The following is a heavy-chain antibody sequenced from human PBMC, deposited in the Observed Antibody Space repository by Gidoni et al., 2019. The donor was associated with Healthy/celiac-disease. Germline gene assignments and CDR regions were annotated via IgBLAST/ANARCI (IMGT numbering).Heavy chain of an antibody. CDR3: AREGGFGELLMGY. D-gene: IGHD3-10*01. V-gene: IGHV3-33*01. CDR1: GFTFSSYG. Sequence: QVQLVESGGGVVQPGRSLRLSCAASGFTFSSYGMHWVRQAPGKGLEWVAVIWYDGSNKDYAGSVKGRFTISRDNSKNTLYLQMNSLRAEDTAVYYCAREGGFGELLMGYWGQGTLVTVSS. J-gene: IGHJ4*02. CDR2: IWYDGSNK.